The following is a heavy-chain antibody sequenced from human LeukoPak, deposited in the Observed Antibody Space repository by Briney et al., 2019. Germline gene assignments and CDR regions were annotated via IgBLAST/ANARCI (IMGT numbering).Heavy chain of an antibody. Sequence: PGGALRLSCAASGFTFSSYSMNWVRQAAGKGLEWVSSISSSSSYINYADSVKGRFTISRDNAKNSLYLQMNSLRAEDTAVYYCARPYYDILTGTAEYFDLWGRGTLVTVSS. V-gene: IGHV3-21*01. CDR1: GFTFSSYS. CDR3: ARPYYDILTGTAEYFDL. J-gene: IGHJ2*01. CDR2: ISSSSSYI. D-gene: IGHD3-9*01.